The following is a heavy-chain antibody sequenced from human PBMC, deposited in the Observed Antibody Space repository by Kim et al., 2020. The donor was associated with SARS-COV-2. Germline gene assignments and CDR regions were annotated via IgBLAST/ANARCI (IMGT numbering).Heavy chain of an antibody. CDR2: IIPIFGTA. J-gene: IGHJ6*02. CDR3: ASPYCSGGSCYSYYYYYGMDV. CDR1: GGTFSSYA. D-gene: IGHD2-15*01. Sequence: VKVSCKASGGTFSSYAISWVRQAPGQGLEWMGGIIPIFGTANYAQKFQGRVTITADESTSTAYMELSSLRSEDTAVYYCASPYCSGGSCYSYYYYYGMDVWGQGTTVTVSS. V-gene: IGHV1-69*01.